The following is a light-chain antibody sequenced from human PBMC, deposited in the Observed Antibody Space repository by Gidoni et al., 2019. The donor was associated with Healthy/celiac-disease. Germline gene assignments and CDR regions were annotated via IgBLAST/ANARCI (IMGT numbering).Light chain of an antibody. V-gene: IGLV3-1*01. CDR2: QDS. Sequence: SYDLTQPPSVSVSQGQPASITCSGDTLGDKYACWYQQKPGQYPVLVIYQDSKLPSGIPVLFSVSTSVNTATLTIIGTQAMDEADYYCQAWDRSTVVFGGGTKLTVL. J-gene: IGLJ2*01. CDR3: QAWDRSTVV. CDR1: TLGDKY.